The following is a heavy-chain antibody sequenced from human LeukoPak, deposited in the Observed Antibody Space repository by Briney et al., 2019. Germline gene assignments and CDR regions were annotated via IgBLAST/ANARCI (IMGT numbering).Heavy chain of an antibody. Sequence: PGGSLRLSCAASGFTFSSYEMHWVRQAPGKGLEWVSYISSSGSTIYYADSVKGRFTISRDNAKNSLHLQMNSLRAGDTAVYYCARAIVATILVYYYYYMDVWGKGTTVTISS. D-gene: IGHD5-12*01. V-gene: IGHV3-48*03. J-gene: IGHJ6*03. CDR2: ISSSGSTI. CDR1: GFTFSSYE. CDR3: ARAIVATILVYYYYYMDV.